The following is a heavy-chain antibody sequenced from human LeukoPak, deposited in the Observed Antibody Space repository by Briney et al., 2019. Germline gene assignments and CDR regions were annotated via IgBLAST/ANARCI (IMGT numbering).Heavy chain of an antibody. V-gene: IGHV4-38-2*02. J-gene: IGHJ4*02. CDR1: GYSISSGYY. Sequence: SETLSLTCTVSGYSISSGYYWGWIRQPPGKGLEWIGSIYHSGSTYYNPSLKSRVTISVDTSKNQFSLKLSSVTAADTAVYYCARDETGNRPLQYFDYWGQGTLVTVSS. D-gene: IGHD1-1*01. CDR2: IYHSGST. CDR3: ARDETGNRPLQYFDY.